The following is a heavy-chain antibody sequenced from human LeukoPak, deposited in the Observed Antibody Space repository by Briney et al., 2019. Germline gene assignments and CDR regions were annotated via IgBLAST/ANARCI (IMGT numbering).Heavy chain of an antibody. CDR2: TYYRSKWYT. Sequence: SQTLSLTCATSGDSVSSNSAAWNWIRQSPSRGLEWLGRTYYRSKWYTDYVVSVKSRITINPDTSKNQFSLQLNSVTPEDTAVYYCARDKEYYDSSGYYFDYWGQGTLVTVSS. V-gene: IGHV6-1*01. J-gene: IGHJ4*02. CDR3: ARDKEYYDSSGYYFDY. CDR1: GDSVSSNSAA. D-gene: IGHD3-22*01.